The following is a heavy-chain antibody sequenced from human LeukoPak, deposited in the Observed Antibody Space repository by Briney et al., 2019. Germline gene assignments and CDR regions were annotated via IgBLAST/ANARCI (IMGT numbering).Heavy chain of an antibody. CDR3: AGVWNPPYTSSWPYYFDY. CDR1: GFTFSSYS. J-gene: IGHJ4*02. D-gene: IGHD6-13*01. V-gene: IGHV3-21*04. Sequence: PGGSLRLSCAASGFTFSSYSMNWVRQAPGKGLEWVSSISSSSSYIYSADSVKGRFTISRDNAKNSLYLQMNSLRVEDTAVYYCAGVWNPPYTSSWPYYFDYWGQGTLVTVSS. CDR2: ISSSSSYI.